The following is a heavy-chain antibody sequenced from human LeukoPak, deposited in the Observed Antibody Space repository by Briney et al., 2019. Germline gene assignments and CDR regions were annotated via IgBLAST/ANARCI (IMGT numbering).Heavy chain of an antibody. J-gene: IGHJ3*02. CDR3: AGSPVDTAMRLSAFGI. CDR1: AESFSAYY. V-gene: IGHV4-34*01. D-gene: IGHD5-18*01. Sequence: SETLSLTCAVYAESFSAYYWNWVRQPPGKGLEWIGEINHSGSPNCNPSLKSRVTISVDTSKNQFSLKLTSVTAADTAVYYCAGSPVDTAMRLSAFGIWGQGTMVTVSS. CDR2: INHSGSP.